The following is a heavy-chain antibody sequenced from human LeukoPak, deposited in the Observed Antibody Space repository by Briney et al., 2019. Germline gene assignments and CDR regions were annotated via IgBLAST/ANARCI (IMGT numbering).Heavy chain of an antibody. J-gene: IGHJ5*02. CDR3: ARDLGAGTTVGWFDP. CDR1: GVSISTYF. CDR2: MYYSEKA. Sequence: PSETLSLTCTVSGVSISTYFWSWIRQPPGKGLEWIGYMYYSEKANYNPSLKSRVTISVDTSKNQLCLKLTSVTAADTAVYYCARDLGAGTTVGWFDPWGQGTLVTLSS. D-gene: IGHD1-1*01. V-gene: IGHV4-59*01.